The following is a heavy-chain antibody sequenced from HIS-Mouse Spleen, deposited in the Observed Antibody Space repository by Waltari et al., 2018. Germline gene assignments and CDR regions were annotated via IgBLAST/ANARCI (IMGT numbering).Heavy chain of an antibody. CDR3: ARGQGHSSGWYAYNY. CDR1: GGSFSGYY. CDR2: SNHSGST. Sequence: QVQLQQWGAGLLKPSETLSLTCAVYGGSFSGYYWSWIRQPPGKGLEWIGESNHSGSTNYHPSLKSRVTISVDTSKNQFSLKLSSVTAADTAVYYCARGQGHSSGWYAYNYWGQGTLVTVSS. J-gene: IGHJ4*02. D-gene: IGHD6-19*01. V-gene: IGHV4-34*01.